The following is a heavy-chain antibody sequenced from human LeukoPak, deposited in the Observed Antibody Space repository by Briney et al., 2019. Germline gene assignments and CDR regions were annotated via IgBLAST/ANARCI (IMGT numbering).Heavy chain of an antibody. Sequence: ETLSLTCAVYGGSFSGYYWSWIRQPPGKGLEWIGEINHSGSTNCNPSLKSRVTISVDTSKNQFSLKLSSVTAADTAVYYCARAYSNYYYYYMDVWGKGTTVTVSS. V-gene: IGHV4-34*01. CDR3: ARAYSNYYYYYMDV. CDR1: GGSFSGYY. CDR2: INHSGST. J-gene: IGHJ6*03. D-gene: IGHD4-11*01.